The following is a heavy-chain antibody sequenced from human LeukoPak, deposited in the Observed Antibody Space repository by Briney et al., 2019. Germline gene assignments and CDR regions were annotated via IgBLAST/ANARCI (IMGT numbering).Heavy chain of an antibody. CDR3: AKERRDYSSRWGDFDY. V-gene: IGHV3-30*02. D-gene: IGHD6-13*01. J-gene: IGHJ4*02. Sequence: GGSLRLSCAASGFTFSRYGMHWVRQAPGKGLEWVAFIRYDGSNKYYADSVKGRFTISRDKSKNTLYLQMNSLRAEDTAVYYCAKERRDYSSRWGDFDYWGQGTLVTVSS. CDR2: IRYDGSNK. CDR1: GFTFSRYG.